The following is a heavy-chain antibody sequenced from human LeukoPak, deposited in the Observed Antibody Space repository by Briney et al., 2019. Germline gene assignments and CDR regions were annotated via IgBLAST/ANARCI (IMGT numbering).Heavy chain of an antibody. CDR1: EFTFSDHY. CDR2: SRNKANSYTT. V-gene: IGHV3-72*01. J-gene: IGHJ4*02. Sequence: GGSLRLSCAASEFTFSDHYMDWVRQAPGKGLEWVGRSRNKANSYTTSYAASVTGRFTISRDDSKNSLYLQMSSLKTEDTALYYCTRGSLIDYWGQGTLATVSS. CDR3: TRGSLIDY.